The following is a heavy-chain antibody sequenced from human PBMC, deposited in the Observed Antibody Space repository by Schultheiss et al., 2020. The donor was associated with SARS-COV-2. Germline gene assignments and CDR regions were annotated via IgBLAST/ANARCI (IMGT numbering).Heavy chain of an antibody. J-gene: IGHJ3*02. CDR3: AKDRGYCSSTSCPDAFDI. CDR1: GFTFSSYS. Sequence: GGSLRLSCAASGFTFSSYSMNWVRQAPGKGLEWVSSISSSSSYIYYADSVKGRFTISRDNAKNSLYLQMNSLRAEDTAVYYCAKDRGYCSSTSCPDAFDIWGQGTMVTVSS. V-gene: IGHV3-21*01. CDR2: ISSSSSYI. D-gene: IGHD2-2*01.